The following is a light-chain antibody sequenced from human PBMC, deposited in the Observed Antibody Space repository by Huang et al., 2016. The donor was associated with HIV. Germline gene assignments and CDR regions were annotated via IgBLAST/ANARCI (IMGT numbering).Light chain of an antibody. J-gene: IGKJ3*01. CDR3: QQRTNWPPGFT. CDR2: DAS. CDR1: QSVGGY. V-gene: IGKV3-11*01. Sequence: EIVLTQSPATLSLSPGERATLSCRASQSVGGYLAWYQQKPGQAPRLLIHDASHRATGIPARFSGSGSGTDFTLTISSLEPEDFAVYYCQQRTNWPPGFTFGPGTKVDIK.